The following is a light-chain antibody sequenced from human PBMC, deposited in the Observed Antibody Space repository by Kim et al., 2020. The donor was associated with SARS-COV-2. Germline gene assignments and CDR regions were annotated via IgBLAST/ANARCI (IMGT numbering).Light chain of an antibody. CDR1: QSISSY. CDR2: AAS. CDR3: QDSYNTPT. Sequence: LCAYVGDRVTITCRASQSISSYFNWYQQKPGKAPKLLIYAASSLQSGVPPRFSGSGSGTDFTLTISSLQPEDFASYYCQDSYNTPTFGGGTKLEIK. V-gene: IGKV1-39*01. J-gene: IGKJ4*01.